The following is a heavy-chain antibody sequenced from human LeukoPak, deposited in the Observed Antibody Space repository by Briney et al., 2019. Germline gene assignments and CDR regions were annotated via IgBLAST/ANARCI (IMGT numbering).Heavy chain of an antibody. CDR2: INWNGGST. Sequence: GGSLRLSCAASGFTFDDYGMSWVRQVPGKGLEWVSGINWNGGSTGYADSVKGRFTISRDNAKNSLYLQMNSLRAEDTAVYYCARAIVWFGSDYWGQGTLVTVSS. CDR1: GFTFDDYG. J-gene: IGHJ4*02. D-gene: IGHD3-10*01. V-gene: IGHV3-20*04. CDR3: ARAIVWFGSDY.